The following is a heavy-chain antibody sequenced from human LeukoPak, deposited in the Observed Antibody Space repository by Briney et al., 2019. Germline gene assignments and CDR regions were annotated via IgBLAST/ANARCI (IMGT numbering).Heavy chain of an antibody. J-gene: IGHJ4*02. CDR2: ISGSGGST. V-gene: IGHV3-23*01. Sequence: GGSLRLSCAASGFTSSSYAMSWVRQAPGKGLEWVSAISGSGGSTYYADSVKGRFTISRDNSKNTLYLQMNSLRAEDTAVYYCATEVTYYYDSSGSPSFDYWGQGTLVTVSS. D-gene: IGHD3-22*01. CDR3: ATEVTYYYDSSGSPSFDY. CDR1: GFTSSSYA.